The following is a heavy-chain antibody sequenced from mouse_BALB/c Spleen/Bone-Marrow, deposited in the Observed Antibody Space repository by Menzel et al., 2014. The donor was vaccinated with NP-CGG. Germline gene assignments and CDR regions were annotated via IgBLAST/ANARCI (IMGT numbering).Heavy chain of an antibody. Sequence: EVMLVESGGGLVQPGGSMILSCVASGFTFSNYWMNWVRQSPEKGLEWVAEIRLKSNNYATHYAESVKGRFTISRDDSKSSVYLQMNNLRAEDTGIYYCTTGFAYWGQGTLVTVSA. V-gene: IGHV6-6*02. J-gene: IGHJ3*01. CDR1: GFTFSNYW. CDR3: TTGFAY. CDR2: IRLKSNNYAT.